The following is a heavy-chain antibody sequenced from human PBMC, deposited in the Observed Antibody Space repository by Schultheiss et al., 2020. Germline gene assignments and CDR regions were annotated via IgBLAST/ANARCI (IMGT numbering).Heavy chain of an antibody. CDR1: GFTFSSYT. D-gene: IGHD6-13*01. V-gene: IGHV3-30*04. J-gene: IGHJ4*02. Sequence: GESLKISCAASGFTFSSYTIHWVRQAPGKGLEWVAVISYDGSNKYYADSVKGRFTISRDNSKNTLYLQMNSLRAEDTAVYYCARLVAASGLDYWGQGTLVTVSS. CDR3: ARLVAASGLDY. CDR2: ISYDGSNK.